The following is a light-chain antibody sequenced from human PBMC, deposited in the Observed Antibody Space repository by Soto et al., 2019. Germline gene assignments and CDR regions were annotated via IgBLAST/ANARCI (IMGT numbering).Light chain of an antibody. V-gene: IGLV2-14*03. Sequence: QSALTQPASVSGSPGQSITISCNGTISDVGSYNYVSWYQQYPGKAPKLMIYDVSTRPSGVSDRFSGSKSGNTASLTISGLRAEDEADYYCGSYTTSSNYVFGTGTKVTVL. CDR2: DVS. CDR3: GSYTTSSNYV. CDR1: ISDVGSYNY. J-gene: IGLJ1*01.